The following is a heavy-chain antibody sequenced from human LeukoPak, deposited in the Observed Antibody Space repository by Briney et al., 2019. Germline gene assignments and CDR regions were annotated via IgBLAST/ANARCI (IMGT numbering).Heavy chain of an antibody. CDR3: ARGLLYTVSGSPLGY. CDR1: GGSISSSSYY. D-gene: IGHD1-26*01. J-gene: IGHJ4*02. Sequence: SETLSLTCTVSGGSISSSSYYWGWIRQPPGKGLEWIGTIYYSGTTYYNPSLKSRVTISADTSKNHFSLKLSSVTAADTAVYYCARGLLYTVSGSPLGYWGQGTLVTVSS. V-gene: IGHV4-39*02. CDR2: IYYSGTT.